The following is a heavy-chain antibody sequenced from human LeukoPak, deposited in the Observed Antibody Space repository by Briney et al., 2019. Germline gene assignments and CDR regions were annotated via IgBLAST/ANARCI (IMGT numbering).Heavy chain of an antibody. CDR2: IKQDGSEK. J-gene: IGHJ4*02. CDR3: ARGCSGGTCYRSGY. CDR1: GFTFRSSW. Sequence: GGSLRLSCAASGFTFRSSWMGWVRQAPGKGLEWVANIKQDGSEKYYVDSVKGRFTISRDNTTNSLYLQMNNLRAEDTAVYCGARGCSGGTCYRSGYWGQGTLVTVSS. V-gene: IGHV3-7*01. D-gene: IGHD2-15*01.